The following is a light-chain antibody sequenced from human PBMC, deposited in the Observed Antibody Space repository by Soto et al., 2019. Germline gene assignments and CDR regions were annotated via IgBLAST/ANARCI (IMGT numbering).Light chain of an antibody. CDR3: CSYAGNFIFV. V-gene: IGLV2-11*01. Sequence: QSALTQPRSVSGSPGQSVTISCTGTSSDVGGYNYVSWYQQHPGKAPKLMIFDVSERPSGVPDRFSGSKSCNTASLIISGLQAEDEADYYCCSYAGNFIFVFGTGTKLTVL. CDR2: DVS. CDR1: SSDVGGYNY. J-gene: IGLJ1*01.